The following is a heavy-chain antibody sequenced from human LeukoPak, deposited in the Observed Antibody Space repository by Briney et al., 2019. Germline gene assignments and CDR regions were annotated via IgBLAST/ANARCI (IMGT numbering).Heavy chain of an antibody. CDR1: GFTFSSYA. J-gene: IGHJ4*02. CDR3: AKDMRYSYGLFDY. Sequence: GGSLRLSCAASGFTFSSYAMSWVRQAPGKGLEWVSAISGSGGSTYYADSAKGRFTISRDNSKNTLYLQMNSLRAEDTAVYYCAKDMRYSYGLFDYWGQGTLVTVSS. V-gene: IGHV3-23*01. CDR2: ISGSGGST. D-gene: IGHD5-18*01.